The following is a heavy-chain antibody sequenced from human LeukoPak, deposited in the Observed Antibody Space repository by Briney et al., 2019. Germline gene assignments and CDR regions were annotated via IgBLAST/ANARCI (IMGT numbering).Heavy chain of an antibody. D-gene: IGHD2-2*01. CDR1: GYTLTELS. CDR2: FDPEDGET. J-gene: IGHJ5*02. V-gene: IGHV1-24*01. CDR3: ATPSYCSSTSCPHDRWLDP. Sequence: ASVKVSCKVSGYTLTELSMHWVRQAPGKGLEWMGGFDPEDGETIYAQKFQGRVTMTEDTSTDTAYMELSSLRSEDTAVYYCATPSYCSSTSCPHDRWLDPWGQGTLVTVSS.